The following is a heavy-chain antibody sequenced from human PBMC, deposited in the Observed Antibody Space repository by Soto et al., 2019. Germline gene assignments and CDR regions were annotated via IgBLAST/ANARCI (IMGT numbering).Heavy chain of an antibody. Sequence: GGSLRLSCAASGFTFSSYAMSWVRQAPGKGLEWVSAISGSGGSTYYADSVKGRFTISRDNSKNTLYLQMNSLRAEDTAVYYCAKYSPVPRYCSGGSCYYYYYYGIDVWGQGTTVTVSS. CDR2: ISGSGGST. CDR1: GFTFSSYA. CDR3: AKYSPVPRYCSGGSCYYYYYYGIDV. J-gene: IGHJ6*02. D-gene: IGHD2-15*01. V-gene: IGHV3-23*01.